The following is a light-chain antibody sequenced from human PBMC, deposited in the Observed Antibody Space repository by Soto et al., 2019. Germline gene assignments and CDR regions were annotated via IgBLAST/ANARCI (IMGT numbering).Light chain of an antibody. CDR2: DAS. CDR3: VQRTTWPWT. V-gene: IGKV3-11*01. Sequence: EIVLTQSPGTLSLSPGERATLSCRASQSVSSHLAWYQQKPGQAPRLLIYDASNRATGIPARFSGSGSGTDFTLTISRLAPEDFAVYHCVQRTTWPWTCGQGSKVEIK. CDR1: QSVSSH. J-gene: IGKJ1*01.